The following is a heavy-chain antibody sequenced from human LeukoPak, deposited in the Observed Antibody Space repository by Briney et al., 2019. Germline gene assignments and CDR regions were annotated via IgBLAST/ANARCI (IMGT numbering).Heavy chain of an antibody. CDR2: IYYSGST. CDR3: ARGFYGSGSYYKRPFDC. D-gene: IGHD3-10*01. CDR1: GGSISSYY. V-gene: IGHV4-59*01. J-gene: IGHJ4*02. Sequence: PSETLSLTCTVSGGSISSYYWSWIRQPPGKGLEWIGYIYYSGSTNYNASLKSRVSISVDTSKNQFSLRLSSVTAADTAVYYCARGFYGSGSYYKRPFDCWGQGTLVTVSS.